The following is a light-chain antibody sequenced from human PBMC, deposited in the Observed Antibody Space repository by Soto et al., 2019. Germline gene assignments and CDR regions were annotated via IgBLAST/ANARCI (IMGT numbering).Light chain of an antibody. J-gene: IGKJ5*01. Sequence: DIVLTQSQGTLSLSPGERATLSCVASQSISGSYLAWYQQKPGQAHRHLIYGASSRATDIPDRFSGSGSGADFTLTISRLEPEDFAVYYCQQYGTSITFGQGTRLEI. CDR3: QQYGTSIT. CDR1: QSISGSY. V-gene: IGKV3-20*01. CDR2: GAS.